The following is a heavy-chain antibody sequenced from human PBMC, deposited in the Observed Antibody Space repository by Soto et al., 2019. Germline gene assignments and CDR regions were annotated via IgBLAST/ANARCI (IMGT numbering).Heavy chain of an antibody. CDR3: AKDLGGYSGYAFDY. CDR2: INTSGGTT. J-gene: IGHJ4*02. Sequence: EVQLLESGGGLVQPGGSLKLSCAASGFTFSSYAMSWVRQAPGKGLVWVSTINTSGGTTYYADSVKGRFTISRDNSKNTLYLQTNSLSAEDTAVYYCAKDLGGYSGYAFDYWGQGTLVTVSS. V-gene: IGHV3-23*01. D-gene: IGHD5-12*01. CDR1: GFTFSSYA.